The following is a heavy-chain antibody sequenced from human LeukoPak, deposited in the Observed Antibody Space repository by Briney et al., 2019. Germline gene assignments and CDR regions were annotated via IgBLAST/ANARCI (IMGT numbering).Heavy chain of an antibody. V-gene: IGHV1-46*01. CDR1: GYTFTSYY. CDR3: AREGHILYDSSGYHDY. J-gene: IGHJ4*02. D-gene: IGHD3-22*01. Sequence: ASVKVSCKASGYTFTSYYMHSVRQAPGQGLEWMGIINPSGGSTSYAQKFQGRVTMTRDTSTSTVYMELSSLRSEDTAVYYCAREGHILYDSSGYHDYWGQGTLVTVSS. CDR2: INPSGGST.